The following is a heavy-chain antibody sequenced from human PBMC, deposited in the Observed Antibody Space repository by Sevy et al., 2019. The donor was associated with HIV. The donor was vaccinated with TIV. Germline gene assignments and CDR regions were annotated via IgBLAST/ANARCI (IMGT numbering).Heavy chain of an antibody. Sequence: ASVKVSCKASGYTFTSYYMHWVRQAPGQGLEWMGIINPSGGSTSYAQKFQGRVTMTRDTSTSTVYMELSSLSSEDTAVYYCAREGSSDTKNNWFDPWGQGTLVTVSS. J-gene: IGHJ5*02. V-gene: IGHV1-46*03. CDR3: AREGSSDTKNNWFDP. CDR2: INPSGGST. CDR1: GYTFTSYY. D-gene: IGHD6-6*01.